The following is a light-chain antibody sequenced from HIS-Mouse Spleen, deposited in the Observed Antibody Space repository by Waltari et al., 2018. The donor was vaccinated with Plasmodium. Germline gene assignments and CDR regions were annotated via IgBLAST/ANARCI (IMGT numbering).Light chain of an antibody. J-gene: IGLJ3*02. CDR3: QAWDSSTWV. CDR1: KLGDKY. CDR2: QAS. Sequence: SYELTQPPSVSVSPGQTASITCSGDKLGDKYACWYQQKPGQSPVLVIYQASKRPSGLPERFSGSNSGNTATLTISGTQAMDEADYYCQAWDSSTWVFGGGTKLTVL. V-gene: IGLV3-1*01.